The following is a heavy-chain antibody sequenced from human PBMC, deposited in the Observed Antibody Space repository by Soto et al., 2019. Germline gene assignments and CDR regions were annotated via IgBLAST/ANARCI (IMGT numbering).Heavy chain of an antibody. D-gene: IGHD4-17*01. V-gene: IGHV3-23*01. J-gene: IGHJ6*02. CDR3: AKVEYGDFLDYYYYGMDG. CDR2: ISGSGGST. Sequence: VGSLRLSCAAPGFTFSSYAMSWVRQAPGKGLEWVSAISGSGGSTYYADSVKGRFTISRDNSKNTLYLQMNSLRAEDTAVYYCAKVEYGDFLDYYYYGMDGWGQGPTVTVSS. CDR1: GFTFSSYA.